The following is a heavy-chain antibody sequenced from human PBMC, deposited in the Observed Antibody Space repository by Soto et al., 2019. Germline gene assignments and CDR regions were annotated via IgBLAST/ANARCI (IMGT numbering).Heavy chain of an antibody. J-gene: IGHJ3*02. Sequence: GESLKISCAASGFTFSSYAMSWVRQAPGKGLEWVSAISGSGGSTYYADSVKGRFTISRDNSKITLYLQMNSLRAEDTAVYYCVTKGTAFDIWGQGTMVTVS. V-gene: IGHV3-23*01. CDR1: GFTFSSYA. CDR3: VTKGTAFDI. CDR2: ISGSGGST.